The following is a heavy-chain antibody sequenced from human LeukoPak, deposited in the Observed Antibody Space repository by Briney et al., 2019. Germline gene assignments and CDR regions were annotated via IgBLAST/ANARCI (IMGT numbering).Heavy chain of an antibody. CDR1: GGSISSSSYY. D-gene: IGHD6-19*01. Sequence: SETLSLTCTVSGGSISSSSYYWGWIRQPPGKWLEWIGSIYYSGSTYYNPSLKSRVTISVDTSKNQFSLKLSSVTAADTAVYYCARIGDSSGWFQIDYWGQGTLVTVSS. CDR2: IYYSGST. J-gene: IGHJ4*02. CDR3: ARIGDSSGWFQIDY. V-gene: IGHV4-39*07.